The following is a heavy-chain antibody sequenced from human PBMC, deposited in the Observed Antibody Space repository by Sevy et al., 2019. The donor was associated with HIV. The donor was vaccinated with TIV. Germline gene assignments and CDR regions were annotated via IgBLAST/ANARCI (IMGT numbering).Heavy chain of an antibody. CDR3: AKDAAVTTIGLYLDY. V-gene: IGHV3-30*18. CDR1: GSTFSNYG. CDR2: ITFDGSNK. Sequence: GGSLRLSCAASGSTFSNYGMHWVRQAPGKGLEWVAVITFDGSNKNSADSVKGRFTISRDPSKNTVYLRLNSLRPEDTAVYYFAKDAAVTTIGLYLDYWGQGTLVTVSS. D-gene: IGHD4-17*01. J-gene: IGHJ4*02.